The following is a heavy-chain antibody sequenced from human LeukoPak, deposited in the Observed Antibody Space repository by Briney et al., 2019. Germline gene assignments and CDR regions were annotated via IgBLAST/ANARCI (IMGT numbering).Heavy chain of an antibody. Sequence: VGSLRLSCAASGFTFSSYWMHWVRQPPGKGLVCLSRISTDGRSTYYADSVKGRFTISRDNARNTLYLQMNSLRAEDTAVYYCLGDVIRGDQGTLVTVSS. D-gene: IGHD3-10*01. J-gene: IGHJ4*02. CDR1: GFTFSSYW. V-gene: IGHV3-74*01. CDR2: ISTDGRST. CDR3: LGDVIR.